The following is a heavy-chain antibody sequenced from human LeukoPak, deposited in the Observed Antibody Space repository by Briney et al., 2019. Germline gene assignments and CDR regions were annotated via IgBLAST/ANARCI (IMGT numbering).Heavy chain of an antibody. D-gene: IGHD3-3*01. CDR1: GYTFTSYG. J-gene: IGHJ6*02. Sequence: ASVKVSCKAPGYTFTSYGISWVRQAPGQGLEWMGWISAYNGNTNYAQKLQGRVTMTTDTSTSTAYMELRSLRSDDTAVYYCARDRAYDFWSGYYRPVFRYYYYGMDVWGQGTTVTVSS. CDR2: ISAYNGNT. CDR3: ARDRAYDFWSGYYRPVFRYYYYGMDV. V-gene: IGHV1-18*01.